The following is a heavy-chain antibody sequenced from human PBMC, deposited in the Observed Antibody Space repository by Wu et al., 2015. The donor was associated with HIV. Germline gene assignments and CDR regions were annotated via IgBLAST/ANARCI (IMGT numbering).Heavy chain of an antibody. CDR1: GYTFTSYY. D-gene: IGHD2-15*01. CDR2: INPSGGST. V-gene: IGHV1-46*01. J-gene: IGHJ5*02. CDR3: AREFEVVVAAKGWFDP. Sequence: QVQLVQSGAEVKKPGASVKVSCKASGYTFTSYYMHWVRQAPGQGLEWMGIINPSGGSTSYAQKFQGRVTMTRDTSTSTVYMELSSLRSEDTAVYYCAREFEVVVAAKGWFDPWGQGTLVTVSS.